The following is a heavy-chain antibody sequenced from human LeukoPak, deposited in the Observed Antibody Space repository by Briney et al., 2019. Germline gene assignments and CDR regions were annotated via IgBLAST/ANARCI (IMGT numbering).Heavy chain of an antibody. CDR1: GYTFTSYG. D-gene: IGHD1-26*01. CDR3: ARDGTFQRRYYYYGMDV. CDR2: ISAYNGNT. Sequence: ASVKVSCKASGYTFTSYGISWVRQAPGQGLEWMGWISAYNGNTNYAQKPQGRVTMTTDTSTSTAYMELRSLRSDDTAVYYCARDGTFQRRYYYYGMDVWGQGTTVTVSS. J-gene: IGHJ6*02. V-gene: IGHV1-18*01.